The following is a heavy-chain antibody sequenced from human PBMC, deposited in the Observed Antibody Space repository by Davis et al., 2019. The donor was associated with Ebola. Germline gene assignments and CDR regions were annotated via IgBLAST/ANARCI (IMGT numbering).Heavy chain of an antibody. CDR3: ARQWLLEYAFDI. D-gene: IGHD3-22*01. Sequence: GGSLRLSCAASGFTFSSYWMSWVRQAPGKGLEWVANIKQDGSEKYYVDSVKGRFTISRDNSKNTLYLQMNSLRAEDTAVYYCARQWLLEYAFDIWGQGTMVTVSS. CDR2: IKQDGSEK. V-gene: IGHV3-7*03. J-gene: IGHJ3*02. CDR1: GFTFSSYW.